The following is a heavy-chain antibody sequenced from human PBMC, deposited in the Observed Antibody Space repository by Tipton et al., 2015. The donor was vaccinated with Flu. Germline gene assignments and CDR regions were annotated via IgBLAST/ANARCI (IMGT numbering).Heavy chain of an antibody. CDR3: ARAARRTSIAARQGYPYYYGLDV. CDR1: GFTFSDYY. CDR2: ISPSVTTT. D-gene: IGHD6-6*01. Sequence: SLRLSCAASGFTFSDYYMTWIRQAPGKGLEWVSHISPSVTTTNYADSVRGRFTISRDNAKNSLYLQIKSLRAEDAAVYYCARAARRTSIAARQGYPYYYGLDVWGQGTTVTVS. V-gene: IGHV3-11*01. J-gene: IGHJ6*02.